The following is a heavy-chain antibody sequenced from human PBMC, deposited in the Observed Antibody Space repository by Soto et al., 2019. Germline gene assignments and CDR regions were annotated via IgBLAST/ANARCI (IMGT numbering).Heavy chain of an antibody. CDR2: IYSGGST. Sequence: GGSLRLSCAASGFTVSSNYMSWVRQAPGKGLEWVSIIYSGGSTYYADSVKGRFTISRDNSKSTLYLQMNSLRAEDTALYYCAKGRSYYYYYGVDVWGQGTTVTVSS. J-gene: IGHJ6*02. CDR1: GFTVSSNY. CDR3: AKGRSYYYYYGVDV. V-gene: IGHV3-53*01.